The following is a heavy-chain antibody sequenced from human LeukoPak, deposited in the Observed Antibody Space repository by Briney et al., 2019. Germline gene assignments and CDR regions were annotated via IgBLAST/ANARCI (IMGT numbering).Heavy chain of an antibody. CDR1: GYTFTGYY. Sequence: ASVKVSCKASGYTFTGYYVHWVRQAPGQGLEWMGRINPDDGGTNYAQKFQGRVTMTRDTPISTAFMELTRLRSDDTAVYYCARDARVRGVILTDPWGQGTLVTVSS. D-gene: IGHD3-10*01. CDR3: ARDARVRGVILTDP. CDR2: INPDDGGT. J-gene: IGHJ5*02. V-gene: IGHV1-2*06.